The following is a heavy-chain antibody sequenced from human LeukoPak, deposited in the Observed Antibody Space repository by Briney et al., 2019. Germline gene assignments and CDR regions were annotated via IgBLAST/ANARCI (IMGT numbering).Heavy chain of an antibody. CDR1: GGPFSTYY. CDR3: ASNYCSSTSCSDY. J-gene: IGHJ4*02. D-gene: IGHD2-2*01. CDR2: IYHTGST. Sequence: SETLSLTCAVYGGPFSTYYWSWIRQPPGKGLEWIGDIYHTGSTTYSPSLKSRVTISVDTSKNQFSLKLSSVTAADTAVYYCASNYCSSTSCSDYWGQGTLVTVSS. V-gene: IGHV4-34*01.